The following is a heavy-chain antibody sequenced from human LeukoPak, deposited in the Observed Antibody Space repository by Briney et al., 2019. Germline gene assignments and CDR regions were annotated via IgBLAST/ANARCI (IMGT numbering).Heavy chain of an antibody. V-gene: IGHV3-30*02. D-gene: IGHD2-2*01. CDR3: AKDQLGYCSSTSCCPFDY. J-gene: IGHJ4*02. CDR2: IRYDGSNK. Sequence: GGSLRLSCAASGFTFSSYGMHWVRQAPGKGLEWVAFIRYDGSNKYYADSAKGRFTISRDNSKNTLYLQMNSLRAEDTAVYYCAKDQLGYCSSTSCCPFDYWGQGTLVTVSS. CDR1: GFTFSSYG.